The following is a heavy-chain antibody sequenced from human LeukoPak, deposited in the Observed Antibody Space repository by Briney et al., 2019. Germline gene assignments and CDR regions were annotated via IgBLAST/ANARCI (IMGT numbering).Heavy chain of an antibody. V-gene: IGHV1-2*02. Sequence: ASVKVSCKVSGDTLTAYYMHWVRQAPGQGLEWMGWINPNGGGTLYAQKFQGKVTVTRDTSISTAYMELGSLRSDDTAVYYCARGGHYFDSWGQGTLVTVAS. CDR1: GDTLTAYY. CDR2: INPNGGGT. J-gene: IGHJ4*02. CDR3: ARGGHYFDS.